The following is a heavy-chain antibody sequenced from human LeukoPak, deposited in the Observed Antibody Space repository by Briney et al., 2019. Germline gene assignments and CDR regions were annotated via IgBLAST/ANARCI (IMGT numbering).Heavy chain of an antibody. D-gene: IGHD2-2*01. V-gene: IGHV4-30-4*08. J-gene: IGHJ5*02. CDR1: GGSISSGDYY. CDR2: IYYSGST. Sequence: SETLSLTCTVSGGSISSGDYYWSWIRQPPGKGLEWIGYIYYSGSTYYNPSLKSRVTISVDTSKNQFSLKLSSVTAADTAVYYCARDKGYALNWFDPWGQGTLVTVSS. CDR3: ARDKGYALNWFDP.